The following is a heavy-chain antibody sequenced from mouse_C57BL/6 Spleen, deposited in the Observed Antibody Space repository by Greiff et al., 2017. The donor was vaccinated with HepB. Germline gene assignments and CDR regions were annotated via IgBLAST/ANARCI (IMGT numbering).Heavy chain of an antibody. V-gene: IGHV1-82*01. J-gene: IGHJ3*01. CDR3: ARELQFAY. CDR2: IYPGDGDT. Sequence: VQLQQSGPELVKPGASVKISCKASGYAFSSSWMNWVKQRPGKGLEWIGRIYPGDGDTNYNGKFKGKATLTADKSSSTAYMQLSSLTSEDSAVYFCARELQFAYWGQRTLVTVSA. CDR1: GYAFSSSW.